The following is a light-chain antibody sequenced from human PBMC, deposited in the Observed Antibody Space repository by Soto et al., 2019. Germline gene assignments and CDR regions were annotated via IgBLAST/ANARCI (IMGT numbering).Light chain of an antibody. CDR2: GNK. Sequence: QSVLTQPPSVSGAPGQIVTISCTGSSSNIGAGSDVHWYQQSPGRVPKLLVYGNKHRPSGVPDRFSASKPGTSASLAITGLQADDEADYYCQSYDNNLRGVLFGGGTKLTVL. J-gene: IGLJ2*01. V-gene: IGLV1-40*01. CDR3: QSYDNNLRGVL. CDR1: SSNIGAGSD.